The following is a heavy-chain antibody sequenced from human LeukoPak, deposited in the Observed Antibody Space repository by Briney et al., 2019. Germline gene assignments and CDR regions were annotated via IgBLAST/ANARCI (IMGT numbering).Heavy chain of an antibody. CDR2: ISSSSSYI. J-gene: IGHJ3*02. CDR1: GFTFSSYS. CDR3: ARDRRIGVRARDAFDI. D-gene: IGHD2-8*01. Sequence: GGSLRLSCAASGFTFSSYSMNLVRQAPGKGLDWVSTISSSSSYIYYADSVKGRFTISRDNAKNSLYLQMNSLRAEDTAVYYCARDRRIGVRARDAFDIWGQGTVVTVSS. V-gene: IGHV3-21*01.